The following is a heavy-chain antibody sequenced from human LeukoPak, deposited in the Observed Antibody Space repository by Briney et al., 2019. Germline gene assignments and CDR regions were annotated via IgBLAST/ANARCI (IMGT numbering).Heavy chain of an antibody. CDR2: INPSGGST. CDR3: ATTIMVRVSEGAARDAFDI. CDR1: GYTFTSYY. J-gene: IGHJ3*02. D-gene: IGHD3-10*01. Sequence: ASVKVSCKASGYTFTSYYMHWVRQAPGQGLEWMGIINPSGGSTSYAQKFQGRVTMTRDTSTSTVYMELGSLRSEDTAVYYCATTIMVRVSEGAARDAFDIWGQGTMVTVSS. V-gene: IGHV1-46*01.